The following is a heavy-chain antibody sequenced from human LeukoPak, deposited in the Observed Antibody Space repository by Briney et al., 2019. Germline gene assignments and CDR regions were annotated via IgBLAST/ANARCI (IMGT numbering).Heavy chain of an antibody. CDR2: ISFDGNNK. J-gene: IGHJ4*02. D-gene: IGHD5-24*01. Sequence: PGRSLRLSCAASGFTFSRYGMHWVRQAPGKGLEWVAVISFDGNNKYYADSVKGRFTISRDNPKNTVYLQMNSLRAEDTALYYCAKGRGGYSHAGDFWGQGALVTVSS. CDR3: AKGRGGYSHAGDF. CDR1: GFTFSRYG. V-gene: IGHV3-33*06.